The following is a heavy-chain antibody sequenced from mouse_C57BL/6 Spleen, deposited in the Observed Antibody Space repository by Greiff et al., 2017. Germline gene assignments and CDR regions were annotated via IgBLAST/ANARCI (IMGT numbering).Heavy chain of an antibody. V-gene: IGHV1-82*01. CDR1: GYAFSSSW. CDR2: IYPGDGDT. Sequence: VQLQQSGPELVKPGASVKISCKASGYAFSSSWMNWVKQRPGKGLEWIGRIYPGDGDTNYNGKFKGKATLTADKSSSTAYMQLSSLTSEDSAVYFCARDGNCDYWGQGTTLTVSS. CDR3: ARDGNCDY. J-gene: IGHJ2*01. D-gene: IGHD2-1*01.